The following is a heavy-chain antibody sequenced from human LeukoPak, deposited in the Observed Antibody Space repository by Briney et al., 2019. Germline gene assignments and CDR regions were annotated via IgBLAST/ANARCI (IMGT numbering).Heavy chain of an antibody. CDR2: IKQDGTKK. D-gene: IGHD4-17*01. CDR1: GFNFSSYW. V-gene: IGHV3-7*04. Sequence: PGASLRLSCAAAGFNFSSYWMTWIRQAPGKDLDWLANIKQDGTKKYYVDSVKGRFTISRDNGKNSLYLQMNSLRDVDTAVYFCARPTAVTLVDAFNIWGLGTMVTVSS. CDR3: ARPTAVTLVDAFNI. J-gene: IGHJ3*02.